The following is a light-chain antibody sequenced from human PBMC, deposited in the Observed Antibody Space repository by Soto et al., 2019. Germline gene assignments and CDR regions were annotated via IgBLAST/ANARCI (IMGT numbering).Light chain of an antibody. Sequence: DIHLTHSPSTLSASVGDRVTITCRASESVKSWLAWYQQKPGKAPKLLIYDASSLESGVPSRFSGSGSGTEFSLTISSLQPDDFASYYCQQYKSYPWTFDQGTKVDLK. J-gene: IGKJ1*01. V-gene: IGKV1-5*01. CDR2: DAS. CDR3: QQYKSYPWT. CDR1: ESVKSW.